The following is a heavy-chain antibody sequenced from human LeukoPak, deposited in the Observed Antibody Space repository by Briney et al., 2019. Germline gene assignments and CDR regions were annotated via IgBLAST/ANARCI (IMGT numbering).Heavy chain of an antibody. CDR1: GFSFSTNG. CDR3: AKDPDY. Sequence: GGSLRLSCAASGFSFSTNGLHWVRQAPGKGLEWVAFIRYDGSNKYYADSVKGRFTISRDNSKSTLYLQVYSLRAEDTAVYYCAKDPDYWGQGTLVTVSS. V-gene: IGHV3-30*02. CDR2: IRYDGSNK. J-gene: IGHJ4*02.